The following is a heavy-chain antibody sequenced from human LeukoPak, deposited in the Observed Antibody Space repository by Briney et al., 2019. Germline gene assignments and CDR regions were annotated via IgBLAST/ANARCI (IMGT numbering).Heavy chain of an antibody. V-gene: IGHV4-38-2*02. CDR1: GYSISSGYY. Sequence: SETLSLTCTVSGYSISSGYYWGWIRQPPGKGLEWIGSIYHSGSTYYNPSLKSRVTISVDTSKNQFSLKLSSVTAADTAVYYCAREEVATRCLDYWGQGTLVTVSS. J-gene: IGHJ4*02. CDR3: AREEVATRCLDY. CDR2: IYHSGST. D-gene: IGHD5-12*01.